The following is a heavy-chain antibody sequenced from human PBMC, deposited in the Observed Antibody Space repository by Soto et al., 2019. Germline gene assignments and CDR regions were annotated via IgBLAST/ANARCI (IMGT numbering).Heavy chain of an antibody. CDR1: GFSLRTTGVG. Sequence: QITLKESGPTLVEPTQTLTLTCTYSGFSLRTTGVGVGWIRQPPGKALEWLGIIYWNDDKRYSPSLKNRFTLTSDISKSQVVLTMTNMDPVDTATYYCAHTCGLAFEYWGQGTLVIVSS. V-gene: IGHV2-5*01. J-gene: IGHJ4*02. D-gene: IGHD2-21*01. CDR2: IYWNDDK. CDR3: AHTCGLAFEY.